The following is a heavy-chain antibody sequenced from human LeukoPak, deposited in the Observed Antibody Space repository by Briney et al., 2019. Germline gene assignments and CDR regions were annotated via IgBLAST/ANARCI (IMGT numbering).Heavy chain of an antibody. Sequence: GGSLRLSCAASGFTFSSYAMSWVHQAPGKGLEWVSAISGSGGSTYYADSVEGRFTISRDNSKNTLYLQMNSLRAEDTAVYYCAKEMRSWYYFDYWGQGTLVTVSS. CDR3: AKEMRSWYYFDY. D-gene: IGHD6-13*01. CDR1: GFTFSSYA. J-gene: IGHJ4*02. V-gene: IGHV3-23*01. CDR2: ISGSGGST.